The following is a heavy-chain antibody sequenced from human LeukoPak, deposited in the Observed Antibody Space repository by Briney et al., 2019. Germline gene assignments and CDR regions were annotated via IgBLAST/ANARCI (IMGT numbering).Heavy chain of an antibody. Sequence: QPGGSLRLSCAASGFAVSSNYMSWVRQAPGKGLEWVSVIYSGGSTYYADSVKGRFTISKDNSKNTLYLQMNSLRAEDTAVYYCARGSVITLRPDYWGQGTLVTVSS. J-gene: IGHJ4*02. CDR1: GFAVSSNY. CDR2: IYSGGST. V-gene: IGHV3-53*01. CDR3: ARGSVITLRPDY. D-gene: IGHD3-22*01.